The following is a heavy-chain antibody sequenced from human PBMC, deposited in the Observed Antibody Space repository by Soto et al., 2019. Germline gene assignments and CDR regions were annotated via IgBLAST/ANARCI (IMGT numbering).Heavy chain of an antibody. CDR3: AKERMEQYQLLPFFDY. CDR1: GFTFSSYG. CDR2: ISFDGSNK. D-gene: IGHD2-2*01. Sequence: PWGSLRLSCASSGFTFSSYGMHWLRQAPGKGLEWVAVISFDGSNKYYADSVKGRFTISRDNSRNTLYLQMSSLRAEDSAVYYCAKERMEQYQLLPFFDYWGQGTLVTVSS. V-gene: IGHV3-30*18. J-gene: IGHJ4*02.